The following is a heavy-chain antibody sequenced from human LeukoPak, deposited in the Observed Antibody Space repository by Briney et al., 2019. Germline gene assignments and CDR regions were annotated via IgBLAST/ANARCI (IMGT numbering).Heavy chain of an antibody. Sequence: TGGPLRLSCAASGFTVSSNYMSWVRQAPGKGLEWVSVIYSGGTTYYADSVKGRFTISRDNSKNTLYLQMSSLRADDTAVYYCARDRRGVGGQFDYWGQGTLVTVSS. J-gene: IGHJ4*02. CDR2: IYSGGTT. D-gene: IGHD3-16*01. CDR3: ARDRRGVGGQFDY. CDR1: GFTVSSNY. V-gene: IGHV3-53*01.